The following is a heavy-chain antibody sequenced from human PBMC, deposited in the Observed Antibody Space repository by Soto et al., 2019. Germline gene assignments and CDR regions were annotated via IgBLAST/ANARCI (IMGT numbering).Heavy chain of an antibody. CDR2: IYYAGST. CDR1: GGSISSTGHY. D-gene: IGHD1-26*01. Sequence: QLQLQESGPGLVKPSETLSLTCSVSGGSISSTGHYWGWIRKHPGKGLEWIGNIYYAGSTYYNPSLMMRVTISVHTTKNPFSLALTSVTAADTAVSDCASLMGLVTVDYWGQGALVTVS. CDR3: ASLMGLVTVDY. J-gene: IGHJ4*02. V-gene: IGHV4-39*02.